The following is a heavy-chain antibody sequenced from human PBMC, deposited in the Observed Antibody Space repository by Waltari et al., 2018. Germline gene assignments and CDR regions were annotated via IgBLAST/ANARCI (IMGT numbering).Heavy chain of an antibody. D-gene: IGHD4-17*01. V-gene: IGHV3-74*01. Sequence: EVQLVESGGGLVQPGGSLRLSCAAPGFTFCRYWMHWVRQAPGKGLVWVSRINSGGSGTSYADSVKGRFTISRDNAKNTLYLQMNSLRAEDTAVYYCASYMTTVPRRAFDIWGQGTMVTVSS. CDR1: GFTFCRYW. CDR3: ASYMTTVPRRAFDI. CDR2: INSGGSGT. J-gene: IGHJ3*02.